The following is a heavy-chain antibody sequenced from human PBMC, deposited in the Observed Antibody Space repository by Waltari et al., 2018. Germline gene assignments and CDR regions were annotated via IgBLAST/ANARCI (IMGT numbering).Heavy chain of an antibody. CDR1: GFPFPAAW. V-gene: IGHV3-15*01. CDR3: TRMGQLWLRYFDY. J-gene: IGHJ4*02. Sequence: EVQLVESGGGLVKHGGSLILSCAASGFPFPAAWMRWVRPVPGKGLEWVCQIKAKRDGETKQYAAPVRGRFTISRDDSKSTLYLEMNSLKTEDTGVYYCTRMGQLWLRYFDYWGQGALVTVSS. CDR2: IKAKRDGETK. D-gene: IGHD5-18*01.